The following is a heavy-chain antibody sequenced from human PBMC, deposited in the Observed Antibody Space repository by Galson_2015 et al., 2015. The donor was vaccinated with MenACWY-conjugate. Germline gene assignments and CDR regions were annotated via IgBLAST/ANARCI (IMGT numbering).Heavy chain of an antibody. D-gene: IGHD6-13*01. CDR3: ARGVTRTSGTINWYFDF. CDR2: TYYRSRWHN. CDR1: GDSVSSNSAA. Sequence: CAISGDSVSSNSAAWTWIRQSPSRGLEWLGRTYYRSRWHNDYAVSVKSRITINPDTSRNQLSLQLSSVTPEDTAVYCCARGVTRTSGTINWYFDFWGHGTLVTVSS. V-gene: IGHV6-1*01. J-gene: IGHJ2*01.